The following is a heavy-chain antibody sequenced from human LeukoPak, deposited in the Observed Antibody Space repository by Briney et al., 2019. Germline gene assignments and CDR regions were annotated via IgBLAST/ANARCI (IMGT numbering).Heavy chain of an antibody. D-gene: IGHD3-10*01. CDR3: ARNPPDYYGSGLVFDY. CDR1: GFSLSARGVG. CDR2: IYWDDDK. J-gene: IGHJ4*02. V-gene: IGHV2-5*02. Sequence: SGPTLFNPTHTLTLTCTFSGFSLSARGVGVGWIRQPPGKALEWLALIYWDDDKRYSPSLKSRLTITKDTSKNQVVLTMTNMDPVDTATYYCARNPPDYYGSGLVFDYWGQGTLVTVSS.